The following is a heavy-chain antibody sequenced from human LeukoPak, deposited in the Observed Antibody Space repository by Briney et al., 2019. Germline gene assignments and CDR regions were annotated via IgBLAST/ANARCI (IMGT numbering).Heavy chain of an antibody. CDR2: IKQDGSEK. CDR1: GFTFSSCW. Sequence: GGSLRLSCVASGFTFSSCWMSWVRQAPGKGLEWVANIKQDGSEKYYVDSVKGRFTISRDNAKNSLYLQMNSLRGEDTAVYYCARVGSGWSLDYWGQGTLVTVSS. D-gene: IGHD6-19*01. J-gene: IGHJ4*02. CDR3: ARVGSGWSLDY. V-gene: IGHV3-7*01.